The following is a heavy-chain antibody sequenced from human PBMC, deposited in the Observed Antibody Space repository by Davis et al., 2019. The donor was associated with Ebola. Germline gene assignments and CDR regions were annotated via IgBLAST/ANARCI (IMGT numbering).Heavy chain of an antibody. J-gene: IGHJ5*02. D-gene: IGHD2-2*01. CDR2: ISSSGSTI. Sequence: PGGSLRLSCAASGFTFSDYYMSWIRQAPGKGLEWVSYISSSGSTIYYADSVKGRFTISRDNAKNSLYLQMNSLRAEDTAVYYCARVPVPGANGGANNWFDPWGQGTLVTVSS. V-gene: IGHV3-11*04. CDR3: ARVPVPGANGGANNWFDP. CDR1: GFTFSDYY.